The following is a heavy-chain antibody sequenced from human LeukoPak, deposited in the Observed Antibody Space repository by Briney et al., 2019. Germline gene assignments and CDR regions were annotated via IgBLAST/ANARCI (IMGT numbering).Heavy chain of an antibody. CDR2: ISSSSSYI. J-gene: IGHJ4*02. CDR1: GFTFSSYS. CDR3: ARDSTYYYHSSGYYP. V-gene: IGHV3-21*01. Sequence: GGSLRLTCAASGFTFSSYSMNWVRQAPGKGLEWVSSISSSSSYIYYADSVKGRFTISRDNAKNSLYLQMNSLRAEDTAVYYCARDSTYYYHSSGYYPRGQGTLVTVSS. D-gene: IGHD3-22*01.